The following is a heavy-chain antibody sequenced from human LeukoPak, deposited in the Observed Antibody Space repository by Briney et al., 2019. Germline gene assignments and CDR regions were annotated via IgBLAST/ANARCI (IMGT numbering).Heavy chain of an antibody. Sequence: AGGSLRLSCAASGFTFSSYAMSWVRQAPGKGLEWVSAISGSGGSTYYADSVKGRFTISRDNSKNTLYLQINSLRTEDTAVYYCAKDQGWLYYFDYWGQGTLVTVSS. CDR2: ISGSGGST. CDR3: AKDQGWLYYFDY. CDR1: GFTFSSYA. J-gene: IGHJ4*02. D-gene: IGHD5-12*01. V-gene: IGHV3-23*01.